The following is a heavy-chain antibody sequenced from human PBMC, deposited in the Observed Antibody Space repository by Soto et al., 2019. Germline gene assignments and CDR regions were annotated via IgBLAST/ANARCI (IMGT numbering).Heavy chain of an antibody. V-gene: IGHV4-59*01. CDR3: TKYRRTHAEGDSLDY. J-gene: IGHJ4*02. Sequence: SETLSLTCTVSGGSISGSYWSWIRQTPGKVLEWVGYIHYSGSTNYNPSLKSRVTMSVDSAKNQFSLQLSSVTAADTAVYFCTKYRRTHAEGDSLDYCGQAALVPLSS. CDR2: IHYSGST. CDR1: GGSISGSY. D-gene: IGHD2-2*01.